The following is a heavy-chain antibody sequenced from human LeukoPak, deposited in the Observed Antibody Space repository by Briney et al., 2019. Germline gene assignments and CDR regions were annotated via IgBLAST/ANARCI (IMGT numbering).Heavy chain of an antibody. CDR2: IYYSGST. Sequence: PSETLSLTCTVSGGSISSYYWSWIRQPPGKGLEWIGYIYYSGSTNYDPSLKSRVTISVDTSKNQFSLKLSSVTAADTAVYYCARGVYGDYFPVDYWGQGTLVTVSS. D-gene: IGHD4-17*01. J-gene: IGHJ4*02. CDR1: GGSISSYY. V-gene: IGHV4-59*01. CDR3: ARGVYGDYFPVDY.